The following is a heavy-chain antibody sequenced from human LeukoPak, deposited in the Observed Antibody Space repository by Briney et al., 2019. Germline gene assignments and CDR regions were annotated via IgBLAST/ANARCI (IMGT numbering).Heavy chain of an antibody. J-gene: IGHJ4*02. CDR1: GGSFSGYY. CDR3: ARSSLVVVVAATPRFDY. CDR2: INHSGST. Sequence: SETLSLTCAVYGGSFSGYYWIWIRQPPGKGLEWIGEINHSGSTNYNPSLKSRVTISVDTSKNQFSLKLSSVTAADTAVYYCARSSLVVVVAATPRFDYWGQGTLVTVSS. D-gene: IGHD2-15*01. V-gene: IGHV4-34*01.